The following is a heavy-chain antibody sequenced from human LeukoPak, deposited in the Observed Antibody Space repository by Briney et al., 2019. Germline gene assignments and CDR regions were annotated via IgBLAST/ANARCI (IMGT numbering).Heavy chain of an antibody. CDR1: GYTFTSYY. CDR3: ARQRDIDDIQLEYFDY. D-gene: IGHD1-1*01. J-gene: IGHJ4*02. CDR2: INPSGGST. V-gene: IGHV1-46*01. Sequence: ASVKVSCKASGYTFTSYYMHWVRQAPGQGLEWMGIINPSGGSTSYAQKFQGRVTMTRDMSTSTVYMELSSLRSEDTAVYYCARQRDIDDIQLEYFDYWGQGTLVTVSS.